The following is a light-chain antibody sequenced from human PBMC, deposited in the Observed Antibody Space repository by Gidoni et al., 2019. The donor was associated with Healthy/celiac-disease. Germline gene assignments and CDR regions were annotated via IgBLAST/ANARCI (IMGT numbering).Light chain of an antibody. V-gene: IGKV1-5*03. J-gene: IGKJ1*01. CDR2: KAS. CDR3: QQYNSYSKT. Sequence: IHLIPSPSTLSASVGDRVTITCRASQSISSWLAWYQQKPGKAPKLLIYKASSLESGVPSRFSGSGSGTEFTLTISSLQPDDFATYYCQQYNSYSKTFGQGTKVEIK. CDR1: QSISSW.